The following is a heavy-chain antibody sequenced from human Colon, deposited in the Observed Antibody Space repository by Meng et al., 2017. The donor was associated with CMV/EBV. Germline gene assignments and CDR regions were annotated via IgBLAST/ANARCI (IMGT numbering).Heavy chain of an antibody. CDR1: GFPFSDYY. D-gene: IGHD1-26*01. V-gene: IGHV3-11*04. Sequence: GESLKISCAASGFPFSDYYMSWIRLAPGKGLEWISYISGDGSDMFYGDSVRGRFTISRDNAKNSLYLQINSLKVEDTAVYYCVRDFLRVGITYYFDYWGQGTLVTVSS. J-gene: IGHJ4*02. CDR3: VRDFLRVGITYYFDY. CDR2: ISGDGSDM.